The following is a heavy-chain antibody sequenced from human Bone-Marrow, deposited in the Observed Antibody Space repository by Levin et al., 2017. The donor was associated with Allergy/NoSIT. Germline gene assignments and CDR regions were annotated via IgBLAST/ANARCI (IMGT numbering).Heavy chain of an antibody. D-gene: IGHD2-21*01. CDR3: ARDCGSNCGRGRDHFYFDL. CDR1: GYTLTTSA. J-gene: IGHJ2*01. V-gene: IGHV1-3*04. CDR2: INTGNGDT. Sequence: GESLKISCKASGYTLTTSAIHWVRQAPGQRLEWMGWINTGNGDTKYSQKFQDRVSITRDTSASTAYMELSSLRSEDTAVYFCARDCGSNCGRGRDHFYFDLWGRGTLVTVSS.